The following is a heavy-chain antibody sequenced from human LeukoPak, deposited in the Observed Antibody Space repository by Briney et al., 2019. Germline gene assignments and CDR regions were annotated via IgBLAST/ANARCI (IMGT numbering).Heavy chain of an antibody. V-gene: IGHV3-7*01. CDR3: ARSFPDY. Sequence: KGLEWVASIKTDGSEKQYVDSVKGRFTISRDNGKNSLYVQMNSLRAEDTAVYFCARSFPDYWGQGTLVTVSS. CDR2: IKTDGSEK. J-gene: IGHJ4*02.